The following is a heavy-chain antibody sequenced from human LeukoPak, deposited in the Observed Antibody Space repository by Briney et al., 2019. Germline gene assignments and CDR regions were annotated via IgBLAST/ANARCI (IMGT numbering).Heavy chain of an antibody. CDR3: ARQDISWCVDP. CDR2: INPNSGGT. D-gene: IGHD6-13*01. Sequence: GASVKVSCKAPGYTFTGYYMQWVRQAPGQGLEWMGWINPNSGGTNYAQKFQGRVTMTRDTSISTAYMELSRLRSDDTAVYYCARQDISWCVDPWGQGTLVTVSS. J-gene: IGHJ5*02. V-gene: IGHV1-2*02. CDR1: GYTFTGYY.